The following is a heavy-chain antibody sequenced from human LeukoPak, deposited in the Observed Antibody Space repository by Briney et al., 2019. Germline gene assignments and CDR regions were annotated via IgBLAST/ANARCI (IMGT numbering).Heavy chain of an antibody. CDR3: ARGSKGGFDY. D-gene: IGHD3-16*01. CDR2: IYHSGST. Sequence: SETLSLTCAVSGGSISSGGYSWSWIRQPPGKGLEWIGYIYHSGSTYYNPSLKSRVTISVDRSKNQFPLKLSSVTAADTAVYYCARGSKGGFDYWGQGTLVTVSS. V-gene: IGHV4-30-2*01. CDR1: GGSISSGGYS. J-gene: IGHJ4*02.